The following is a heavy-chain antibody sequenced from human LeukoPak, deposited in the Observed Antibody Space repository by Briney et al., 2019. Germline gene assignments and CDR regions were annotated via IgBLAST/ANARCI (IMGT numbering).Heavy chain of an antibody. J-gene: IGHJ4*02. CDR2: ISAYNGNT. CDR3: ARTAAGTIPLDY. CDR1: GYTFTNYA. V-gene: IGHV1-18*01. Sequence: ASVKVSCKASGYTFTNYAFTWVRQAPGQGLEWMGWISAYNGNTNYAQKLQGRVTMTTDTSTSTAYMELRSLRSDDTAVYYCARTAAGTIPLDYWGQGTLVTVSS. D-gene: IGHD6-13*01.